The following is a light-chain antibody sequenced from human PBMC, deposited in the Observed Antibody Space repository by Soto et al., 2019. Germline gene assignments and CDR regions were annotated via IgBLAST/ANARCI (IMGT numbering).Light chain of an antibody. CDR2: DAS. CDR3: QQRSSWPLT. V-gene: IGKV3-11*01. Sequence: IVLTQSPATLSLSPGERATLSCRASQSVRSYLAWYQQKPGPAPRLLIYDASNRATGIPARFSGSVSGTDFTLTISSLEPEDFAVNYWQQRSSWPLTFGGGTKVEIK. J-gene: IGKJ4*01. CDR1: QSVRSY.